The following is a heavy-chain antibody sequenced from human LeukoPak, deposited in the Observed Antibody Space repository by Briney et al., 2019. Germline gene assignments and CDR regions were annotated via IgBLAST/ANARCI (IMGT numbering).Heavy chain of an antibody. V-gene: IGHV4-59*01. CDR1: GGSISSYY. J-gene: IGHJ5*02. CDR2: IYYSGST. D-gene: IGHD3-10*01. CDR3: ARGGGYYYGLRVYNWFDP. Sequence: PSETLSLTCTVSGGSISSYYWSWIRQPPGKGLEWIGYIYYSGSTNYNPSLKSRVTISVDTSKNQFSLKLSSMTAADTAVYYCARGGGYYYGLRVYNWFDPWGQGTLVTVSS.